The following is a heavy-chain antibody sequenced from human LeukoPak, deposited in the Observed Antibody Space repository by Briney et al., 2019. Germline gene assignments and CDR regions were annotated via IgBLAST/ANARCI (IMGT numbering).Heavy chain of an antibody. D-gene: IGHD6-6*01. V-gene: IGHV3-23*01. CDR3: AKDLSLATRPYYFDY. CDR2: ISGSGGNT. J-gene: IGHJ4*02. Sequence: GSLRLSCAASGFTVSSNYMSWVRQAPGKGLEWVSAISGSGGNTYYADSVKGRFTISRDNSKNTLYLQMNSLRAEDTAVYYCAKDLSLATRPYYFDYWGQGTLVTASS. CDR1: GFTVSSNY.